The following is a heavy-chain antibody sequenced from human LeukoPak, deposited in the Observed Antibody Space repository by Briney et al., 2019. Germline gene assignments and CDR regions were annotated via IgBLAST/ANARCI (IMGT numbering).Heavy chain of an antibody. J-gene: IGHJ4*02. CDR1: GFTFRNYA. D-gene: IGHD2-8*01. Sequence: GGSLRLSCAASGFTFRNYAVHWVRQAPGKGLEWVAVISYDGNHTSYADSVKGRFAISRDNSKNTLFLQMSALRADDTAVYYCARAKRGLTDYWGQGTLVTVSS. CDR3: ARAKRGLTDY. CDR2: ISYDGNHT. V-gene: IGHV3-30*09.